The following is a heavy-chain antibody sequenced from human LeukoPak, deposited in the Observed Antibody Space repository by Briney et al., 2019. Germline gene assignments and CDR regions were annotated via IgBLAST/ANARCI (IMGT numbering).Heavy chain of an antibody. CDR2: IYSGGST. D-gene: IGHD5-18*01. CDR1: GFTVSSNY. J-gene: IGHJ4*02. CDR3: ARRGYSYGYNYFDY. Sequence: GGSLRLSCAASGFTVSSNYMSWVRQAPGKGLEWVSVIYSGGSTYYADSVKGRFTISRDNSKNTLYLQMNSLRTEDTAVYYCARRGYSYGYNYFDYWGQGTLVTVSS. V-gene: IGHV3-66*01.